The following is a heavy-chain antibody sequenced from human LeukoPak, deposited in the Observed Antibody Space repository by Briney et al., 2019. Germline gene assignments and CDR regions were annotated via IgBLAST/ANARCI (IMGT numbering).Heavy chain of an antibody. Sequence: ASVKVSCKASGYTFIGYYMHWVRQATGQGLEWMGWMNPNSGNTGYAQKFQGRVTMTRNTSISTAYMELSSLRSEDTAVYYCARGRGSYYYYMDVWGKGTTVTISS. CDR3: ARGRGSYYYYMDV. V-gene: IGHV1-8*02. J-gene: IGHJ6*03. CDR1: GYTFIGYY. D-gene: IGHD1-26*01. CDR2: MNPNSGNT.